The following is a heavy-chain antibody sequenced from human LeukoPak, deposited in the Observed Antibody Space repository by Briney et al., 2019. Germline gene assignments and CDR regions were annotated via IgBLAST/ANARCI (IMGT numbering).Heavy chain of an antibody. Sequence: KPSETLSLTCAVSGGSISSYYWSWIRQPPGKGLEWIGYIYYSGSTNYNPSLKSRVTISVDTSKNQFSLKLSSVTAADTAVYYCARGSGWYSPFDYWGQGTLVTVSS. CDR1: GGSISSYY. D-gene: IGHD6-19*01. J-gene: IGHJ4*02. CDR3: ARGSGWYSPFDY. V-gene: IGHV4-59*01. CDR2: IYYSGST.